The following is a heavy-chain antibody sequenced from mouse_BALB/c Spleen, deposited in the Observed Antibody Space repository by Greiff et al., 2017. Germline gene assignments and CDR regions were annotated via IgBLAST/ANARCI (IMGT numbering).Heavy chain of an antibody. D-gene: IGHD1-1*01. Sequence: EVQRVESGGGLVQPGGSRKLSCAASGFTFSSFGMHWVRQAPEKGLEWVAYISSGSSTIYYADTVKGRFTISRDNPKNTLFLQMTSLRSEDTAMYYCARGTPSTVVAWDVDYWGQGTTLTVSS. CDR2: ISSGSSTI. J-gene: IGHJ2*01. CDR1: GFTFSSFG. CDR3: ARGTPSTVVAWDVDY. V-gene: IGHV5-17*02.